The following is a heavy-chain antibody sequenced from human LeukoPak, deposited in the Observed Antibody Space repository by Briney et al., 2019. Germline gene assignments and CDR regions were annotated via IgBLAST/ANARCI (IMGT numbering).Heavy chain of an antibody. D-gene: IGHD2-2*01. Sequence: PGGSLRLSCAASGFTFSDYWMTWVRQAPGKGLEWVAFIGYDESKKYYAESVKGRFTISKDTSKNTLFLQMNRLRAEDTAVYYCAVIPIVAVPAAKKDLDYWGQGILVSVSS. J-gene: IGHJ4*02. CDR3: AVIPIVAVPAAKKDLDY. CDR2: IGYDESKK. V-gene: IGHV3-30*02. CDR1: GFTFSDYW.